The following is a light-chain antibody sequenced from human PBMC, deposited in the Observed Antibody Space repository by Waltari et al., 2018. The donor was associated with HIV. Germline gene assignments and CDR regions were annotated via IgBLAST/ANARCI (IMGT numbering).Light chain of an antibody. V-gene: IGLV1-47*01. Sequence: QSVLTQPPSASGTPGQRVSISCSGSSSNIGSNYVYWYQQLPGTAPKLLMYRNDEPPSGVPDRFSGSKSGTSASLAISGLRSEDEADYYCAAWDDSLSAWVFGGGTKLTVL. CDR1: SSNIGSNY. CDR3: AAWDDSLSAWV. CDR2: RND. J-gene: IGLJ3*02.